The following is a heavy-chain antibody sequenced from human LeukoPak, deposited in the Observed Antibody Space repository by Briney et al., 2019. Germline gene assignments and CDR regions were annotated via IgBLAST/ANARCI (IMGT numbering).Heavy chain of an antibody. CDR2: IYYSGST. CDR3: ASRGSNGAFDI. Sequence: SQTLSLTCTVSGGSISSADYVWSWIRRAPGKGLEWIGYIYYSGSTYYNPSLKSRVTISVDTSKNQFSLRLSSVTAADTAVYYCASRGSNGAFDIWGQGTMVTVSS. V-gene: IGHV4-30-4*01. D-gene: IGHD1-26*01. CDR1: GGSISSADYV. J-gene: IGHJ3*02.